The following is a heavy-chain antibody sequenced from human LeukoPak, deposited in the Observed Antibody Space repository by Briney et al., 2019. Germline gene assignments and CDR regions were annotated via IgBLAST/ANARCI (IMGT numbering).Heavy chain of an antibody. CDR1: AFTFSNYW. Sequence: GGSLRLSCAASAFTFSNYWMSWVRQAPGEGLEWVANVKEDGSEINYVDSVKGRFTISRDNAKNSLYLQMNSLRVDGTAVYYCARDRGYSTFDYWGQGTLVTVSS. J-gene: IGHJ4*02. V-gene: IGHV3-7*01. CDR3: ARDRGYSTFDY. D-gene: IGHD4-23*01. CDR2: VKEDGSEI.